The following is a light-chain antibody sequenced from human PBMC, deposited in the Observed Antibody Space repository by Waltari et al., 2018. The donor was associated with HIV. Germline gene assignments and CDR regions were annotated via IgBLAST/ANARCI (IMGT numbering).Light chain of an antibody. CDR1: SSNIGSNI. V-gene: IGLV1-44*01. CDR3: AAWDDSLNGM. CDR2: TND. Sequence: QSVLTQPPSVSGTPGQNVTISCSGSSSNIGSNIVNWHQQLPGAAPKLLIYTNDQRPSGVPDRFSGSKSGTSASLAISGLQSADEADYYCAAWDDSLNGMFGGGTKLTVL. J-gene: IGLJ3*02.